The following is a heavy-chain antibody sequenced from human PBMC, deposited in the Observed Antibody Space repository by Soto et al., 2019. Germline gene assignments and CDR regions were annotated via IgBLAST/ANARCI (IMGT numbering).Heavy chain of an antibody. J-gene: IGHJ6*02. CDR3: AKGPAIVLVPAAMNYYYGMDV. V-gene: IGHV3-11*06. CDR1: GFTFEDYY. CDR2: ISSSATYT. Sequence: GGSLRLSCAASGFTFEDYYMSWVRQAPGKGLEWVSFISSSATYTNYADSVKGRFTISRDNSRNTLYLQMNSLRAEDTAVYYCAKGPAIVLVPAAMNYYYGMDVWGQGTTVTVSS. D-gene: IGHD2-2*01.